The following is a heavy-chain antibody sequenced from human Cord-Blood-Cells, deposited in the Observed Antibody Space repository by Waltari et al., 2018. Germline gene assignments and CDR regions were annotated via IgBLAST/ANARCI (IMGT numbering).Heavy chain of an antibody. V-gene: IGHV5-51*01. CDR2: ISPGDSDT. Sequence: EVQLVQSGAEVKKPGEALKISCKGSGYSFTSYWIGWVRQMPGKGLELMGIISPGDSDTRYTPPFQGQVTLSSDESISTAYLQWSSLKASYTAMYYCARLKQLVTVNQGSCFDYWGQGPLVTVSS. CDR1: GYSFTSYW. CDR3: ARLKQLVTVNQGSCFDY. D-gene: IGHD6-6*01. J-gene: IGHJ4*02.